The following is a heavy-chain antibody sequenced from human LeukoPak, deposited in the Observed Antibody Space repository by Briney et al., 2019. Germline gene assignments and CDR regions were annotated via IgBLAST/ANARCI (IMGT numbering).Heavy chain of an antibody. CDR2: VYYSGRT. J-gene: IGHJ6*02. V-gene: IGHV4-61*01. Sequence: SETLSLTCSVSGDSVRSDSHYWSWIRQPPGKGLEWIGNVYYSGRTAYNPSLKSRVTISVDISKNQFSLKLSSVTAADTAVYYCARVWYRPYYYYGMDVWGQGTTVTVSS. D-gene: IGHD6-13*01. CDR3: ARVWYRPYYYYGMDV. CDR1: GDSVRSDSHY.